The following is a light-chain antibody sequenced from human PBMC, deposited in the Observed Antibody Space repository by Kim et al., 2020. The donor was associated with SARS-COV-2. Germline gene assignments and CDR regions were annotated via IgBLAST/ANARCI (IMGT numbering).Light chain of an antibody. CDR2: GAS. CDR1: QSVSSSY. CDR3: QQYGGSPLT. Sequence: EIVLTQSPGTLSLSPGDRATLSCRASQSVSSSYLAWYQQKPGQAPRLLIFGASSRATGIPDRFSGSGSGTDFTLTIHRLEPEDFAVYYCQQYGGSPLTFGGGTKVDIK. J-gene: IGKJ4*01. V-gene: IGKV3-20*01.